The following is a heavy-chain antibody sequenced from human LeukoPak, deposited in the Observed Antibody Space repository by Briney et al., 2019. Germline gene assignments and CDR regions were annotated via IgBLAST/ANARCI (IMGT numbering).Heavy chain of an antibody. Sequence: ASVKVSCKASGYTFTSYGISWVRQAPGQGLEWMGWISAYNGNTNYAQKLQGRVTMTTDTSTSTAYMELRSLRSDDTAVYYCARTGGERGYLFQSYYYYYMDVWGKGTTVTISS. CDR3: ARTGGERGYLFQSYYYYYMDV. J-gene: IGHJ6*03. CDR1: GYTFTSYG. D-gene: IGHD5-18*01. CDR2: ISAYNGNT. V-gene: IGHV1-18*01.